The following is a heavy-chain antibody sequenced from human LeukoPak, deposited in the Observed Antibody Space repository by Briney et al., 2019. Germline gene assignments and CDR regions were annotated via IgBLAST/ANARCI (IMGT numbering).Heavy chain of an antibody. Sequence: ASVKVSCKASGGTFSSYAISWVRQAPGQGLEWMGWISAYNGNTNYAQKFQGRVTMTTDTSTSTAYMELRSLRSDDTAVYYCARTAPAGYYFDYWGQGTLVTVSS. D-gene: IGHD6-13*01. CDR1: GGTFSSYA. CDR3: ARTAPAGYYFDY. CDR2: ISAYNGNT. V-gene: IGHV1-18*01. J-gene: IGHJ4*02.